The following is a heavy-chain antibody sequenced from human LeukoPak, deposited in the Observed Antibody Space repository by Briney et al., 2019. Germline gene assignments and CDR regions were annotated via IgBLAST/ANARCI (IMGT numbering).Heavy chain of an antibody. CDR2: INHNGNVN. CDR1: GFTFSCYW. CDR3: ARGGGLDV. J-gene: IGHJ6*02. V-gene: IGHV3-7*03. Sequence: GGSLRLSCAASGFTFSCYWMNWARQAPGKGLEWVASINHNGNVNYYVDSVKGRFTISRDNAKNSLYLQMSNLRAEDTAVYFCARGGGLDVWGQGATVTVSS. D-gene: IGHD3-16*01.